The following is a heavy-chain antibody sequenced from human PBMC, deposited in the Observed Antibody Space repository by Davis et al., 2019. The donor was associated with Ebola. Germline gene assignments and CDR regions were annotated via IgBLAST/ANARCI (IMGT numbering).Heavy chain of an antibody. CDR3: AKPQWLGPSYSYYYGMDV. CDR2: IKQDGSEK. Sequence: GGSLRLSCAASGFTFSSYWMSWVRQAPGKGLEWVANIKQDGSEKYYVDSVKGRFTISRDNSHNILYLQMEGLRVEDTALYYCAKPQWLGPSYSYYYGMDVWGQGTAVTVSS. CDR1: GFTFSSYW. D-gene: IGHD6-19*01. V-gene: IGHV3-7*03. J-gene: IGHJ6*02.